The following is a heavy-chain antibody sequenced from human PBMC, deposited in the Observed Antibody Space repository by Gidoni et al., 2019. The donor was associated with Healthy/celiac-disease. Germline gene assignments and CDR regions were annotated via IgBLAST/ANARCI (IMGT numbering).Heavy chain of an antibody. CDR3: ARDHKKTYYYDSSGHFDY. Sequence: QVQLVQSGAEVKKPGSSVKVSCQASGGPFSSYAHSWARQAPGQGLEWMGGIIPIFGTANYAQKFQGRVTITADESTSTAYMELSSLRSEDTAVYYCARDHKKTYYYDSSGHFDYWGQGTLVTVSS. CDR1: GGPFSSYA. J-gene: IGHJ4*02. V-gene: IGHV1-69*01. CDR2: IIPIFGTA. D-gene: IGHD3-22*01.